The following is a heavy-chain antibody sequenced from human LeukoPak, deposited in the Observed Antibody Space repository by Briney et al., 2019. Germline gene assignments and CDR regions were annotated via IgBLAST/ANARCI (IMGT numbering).Heavy chain of an antibody. V-gene: IGHV4-61*02. Sequence: SQTLSLTCAVSGGSISSGGYSWSWIRQPAGKGLEWIGRIYTSGSTNYNPSLKSRVTMSVDTSKNQFSLKLSSVTAADTAVYYCARDTIWFGDSVRFDPWGQGTLVTVSS. CDR1: GGSISSGGYS. J-gene: IGHJ5*02. CDR3: ARDTIWFGDSVRFDP. CDR2: IYTSGST. D-gene: IGHD3-10*01.